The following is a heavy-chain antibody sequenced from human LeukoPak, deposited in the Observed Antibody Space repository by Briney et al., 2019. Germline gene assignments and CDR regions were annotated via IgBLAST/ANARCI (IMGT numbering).Heavy chain of an antibody. Sequence: GGSLRLSCAASGFTVSNNYMSWVRQAPGKGLEWVSVIYSGANTYYADSVKGRFTISRDNSKNTLYLQMNSLRAEDTAVYYCAKRIQSAMATGYWGQGTLVTVSS. CDR1: GFTVSNNY. CDR2: IYSGANT. J-gene: IGHJ4*02. CDR3: AKRIQSAMATGY. V-gene: IGHV3-53*01. D-gene: IGHD5-18*01.